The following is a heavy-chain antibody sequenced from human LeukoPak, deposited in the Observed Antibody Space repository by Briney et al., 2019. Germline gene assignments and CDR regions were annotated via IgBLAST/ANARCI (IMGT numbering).Heavy chain of an antibody. CDR3: ARAPIAAAGLDP. J-gene: IGHJ5*02. V-gene: IGHV1-69*01. CDR2: IIPIFGTA. Sequence: ASVKVSCKASGGTLSSYAISWVRQAPGQGLEWMGGIIPIFGTANYAQKFQGRVTITADESTSTAYMELSSLRSEDTAVYHCARAPIAAAGLDPWGQGTLVTVSS. D-gene: IGHD6-13*01. CDR1: GGTLSSYA.